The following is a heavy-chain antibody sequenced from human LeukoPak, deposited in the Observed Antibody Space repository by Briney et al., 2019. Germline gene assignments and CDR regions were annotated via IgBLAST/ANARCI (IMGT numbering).Heavy chain of an antibody. CDR1: GFTFSSYA. Sequence: GGSLRLSCAASGFTFSSYAMHWVRQAPGKGLEWVAVISYDGSNKYYAASVKGRFAISRDNSKDTLYLEMHSLRSDDTAVYYCARGLIAEEFFRHWGQGTLVTVSS. V-gene: IGHV3-30*09. D-gene: IGHD6-13*01. J-gene: IGHJ1*01. CDR3: ARGLIAEEFFRH. CDR2: ISYDGSNK.